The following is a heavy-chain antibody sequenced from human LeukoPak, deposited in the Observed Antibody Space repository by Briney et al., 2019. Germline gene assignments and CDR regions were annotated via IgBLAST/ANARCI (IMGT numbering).Heavy chain of an antibody. Sequence: GGSLRLSCAASGFTFSSSGMHWVRQAPGKGLEWVSVIYGGGGTYYADSVKGRFTISRDNSKNTLYLQMNSLRAEDTAIYYCAREGPYYGMDVWGQGTTVTVSS. J-gene: IGHJ6*02. CDR2: IYGGGGT. V-gene: IGHV3-NL1*01. CDR3: AREGPYYGMDV. CDR1: GFTFSSSG.